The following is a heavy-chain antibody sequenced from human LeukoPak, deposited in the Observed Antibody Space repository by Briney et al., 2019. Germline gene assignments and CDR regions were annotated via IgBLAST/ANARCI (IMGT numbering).Heavy chain of an antibody. CDR3: ARHRRAVGGTFSLDS. CDR2: IYSSWSA. V-gene: IGHV4-59*08. CDR1: GASTTTYY. J-gene: IGHJ4*02. Sequence: KPSETLSLTCTVSGASTTTYYWSWIRQPPGKRLEWIGYIYSSWSANYNPSLERRVTISEEQCKNQIFLEMNYATAAGTAVYYCARHRRAVGGTFSLDSWGQGTLVTVSS. D-gene: IGHD6-19*01.